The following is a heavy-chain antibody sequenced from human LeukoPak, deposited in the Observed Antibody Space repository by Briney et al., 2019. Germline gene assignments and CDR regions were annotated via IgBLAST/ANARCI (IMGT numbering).Heavy chain of an antibody. CDR2: INHSGST. CDR3: ARGRYYGSGSYYNAYYFDY. J-gene: IGHJ4*02. D-gene: IGHD3-10*01. CDR1: GGSFSGYY. Sequence: SETLSLTCAVSGGSFSGYYWSWIRQPPGKGLEWIGEINHSGSTNYNPSLKSRVTISVDTSKNQFSLKLSSVTAADTAVYYCARGRYYGSGSYYNAYYFDYWGQGTLVTVSS. V-gene: IGHV4-34*01.